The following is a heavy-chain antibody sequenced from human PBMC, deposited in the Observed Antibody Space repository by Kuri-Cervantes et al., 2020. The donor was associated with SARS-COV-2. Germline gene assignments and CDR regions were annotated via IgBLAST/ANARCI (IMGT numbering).Heavy chain of an antibody. J-gene: IGHJ6*03. Sequence: GESLKISCAASGFTVSSNYMSWVRQAPGKGLEWVSVIYSGGSTYYADSVKGRFTISRDNAKNSLYLQMNSLRAEDTAVYYCARVVPTAMNLIYYYYYMDVWGKGTTVTVSS. CDR3: ARVVPTAMNLIYYYYYMDV. CDR2: IYSGGST. V-gene: IGHV3-66*01. D-gene: IGHD5-18*01. CDR1: GFTVSSNY.